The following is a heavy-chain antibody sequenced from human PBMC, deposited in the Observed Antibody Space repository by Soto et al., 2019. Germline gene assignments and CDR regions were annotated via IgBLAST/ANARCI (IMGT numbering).Heavy chain of an antibody. D-gene: IGHD3-3*01. J-gene: IGHJ3*02. CDR3: ARDHLRRIYDFWSGYHRRITNAFDI. CDR1: GGSFSGYY. V-gene: IGHV4-34*01. CDR2: INHSGST. Sequence: QVQLQQWGAGLLKPSETLSLTCAVYGGSFSGYYWSWIRQPPGKGLEWIGEINHSGSTNYNPSLKSRVTRSVDTSKNQFSLKLSSVTAADTAVYYCARDHLRRIYDFWSGYHRRITNAFDIWGQGTMVTVSS.